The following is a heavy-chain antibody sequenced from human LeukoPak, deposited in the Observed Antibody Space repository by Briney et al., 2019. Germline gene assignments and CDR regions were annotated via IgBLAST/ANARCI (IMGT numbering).Heavy chain of an antibody. CDR1: GFTFSSYS. J-gene: IGHJ5*02. CDR3: ARDNIVVVPAAMTANNWFDP. Sequence: GGSLRLSCAASGFTFSSYSMNWVRQAPGKGLEWVSSISSSSSYIYYADSVKGRFTISRDNAKNSLYLQMSSLRAEDTAVYYCARDNIVVVPAAMTANNWFDPWGQGTLVTVSS. CDR2: ISSSSSYI. D-gene: IGHD2-2*01. V-gene: IGHV3-21*01.